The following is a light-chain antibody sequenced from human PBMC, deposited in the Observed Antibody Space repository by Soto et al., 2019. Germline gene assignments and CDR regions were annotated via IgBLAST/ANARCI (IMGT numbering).Light chain of an antibody. CDR2: DAS. V-gene: IGKV3D-20*01. Sequence: ETVLTQSPATLSLSPGERATLSCGASHSVSSSYLAWYQHKPGLAPRLLIYDASSRATGIPDRFSGSGSGTEFTLTISRLEPEDFAVYYCQQYGSSPYTFGQGTKLEIK. J-gene: IGKJ2*01. CDR3: QQYGSSPYT. CDR1: HSVSSSY.